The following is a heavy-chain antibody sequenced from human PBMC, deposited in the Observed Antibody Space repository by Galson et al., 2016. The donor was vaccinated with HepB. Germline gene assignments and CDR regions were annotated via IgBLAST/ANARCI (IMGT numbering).Heavy chain of an antibody. D-gene: IGHD1-1*01. CDR3: ARTAKLSSSGHYLDY. CDR1: GFNFNIFA. V-gene: IGHV3-33*01. Sequence: SLRLSCAASGFNFNIFAMHWVRQAPGKGLEWVAVIWYDGYYKYYGDSVKGRFTISRDNSENTLSLQMDSLTTEDPAVYYCARTAKLSSSGHYLDYWGQGTLVTVSS. J-gene: IGHJ4*02. CDR2: IWYDGYYK.